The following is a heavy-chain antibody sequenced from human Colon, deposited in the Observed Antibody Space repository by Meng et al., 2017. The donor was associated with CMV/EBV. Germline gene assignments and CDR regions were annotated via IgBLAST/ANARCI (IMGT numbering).Heavy chain of an antibody. CDR3: ASTARLDY. D-gene: IGHD5-18*01. J-gene: IGHJ4*02. Sequence: GGSLRLSCAASGFTFASHTMTWVRQAPGKGLEWVSSISSRKSHIYYADSVKGRFTISRDNAKNSLYLQMDSLRVEDTAVYYCASTARLDYWGQGTLVTVSS. CDR1: GFTFASHT. V-gene: IGHV3-21*01. CDR2: ISSRKSHI.